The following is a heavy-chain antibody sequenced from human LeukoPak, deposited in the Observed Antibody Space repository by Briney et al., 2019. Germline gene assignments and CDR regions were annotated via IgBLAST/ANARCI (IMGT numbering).Heavy chain of an antibody. CDR3: ARLSSENSAGTEYYYMDV. CDR1: GFTFSSYE. D-gene: IGHD6-13*01. V-gene: IGHV3-48*03. CDR2: TSGSGTTT. J-gene: IGHJ6*03. Sequence: GGSLRLSCAASGFTFSSYEMTWVRQTPGEWLEWDSYTSGSGTTTYYADSVKGRFTISRDNAKNSLYLQMNSLRAEDSAVYYCARLSSENSAGTEYYYMDVWGKGTTVTISS.